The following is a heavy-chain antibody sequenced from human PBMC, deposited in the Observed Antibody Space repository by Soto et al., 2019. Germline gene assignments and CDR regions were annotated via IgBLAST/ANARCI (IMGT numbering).Heavy chain of an antibody. CDR3: ASMPPLDDYSNYLGGTSPPEYGMDV. D-gene: IGHD4-4*01. CDR2: IIPIFGTA. J-gene: IGHJ6*02. V-gene: IGHV1-69*13. CDR1: GGTFSSYA. Sequence: GASVKVSCKASGGTFSSYAISWVRQAPGQGLEWMGGIIPIFGTANYAQKFQGRVTITADESTSTAYMELSSLRSEDTAVYYCASMPPLDDYSNYLGGTSPPEYGMDVWGQGTTVTVSS.